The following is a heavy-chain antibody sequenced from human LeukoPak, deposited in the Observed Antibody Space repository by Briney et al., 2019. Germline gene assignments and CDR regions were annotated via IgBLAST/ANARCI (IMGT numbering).Heavy chain of an antibody. J-gene: IGHJ4*02. V-gene: IGHV4-59*08. CDR2: MYHTGHT. CDR3: ARGPEAARALFDY. D-gene: IGHD6-6*01. CDR1: GGSISNYY. Sequence: SETLSLTCNVSGGSISNYYWSWIRQPPGKGLEWIGYMYHTGHTMYNSSLKSRVTMSLDTSKNHFSLRLSSVTAADTAVYYCARGPEAARALFDYWGQGTLVTVSS.